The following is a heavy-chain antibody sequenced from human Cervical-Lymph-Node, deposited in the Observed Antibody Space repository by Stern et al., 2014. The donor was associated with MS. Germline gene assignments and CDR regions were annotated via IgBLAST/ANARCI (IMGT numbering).Heavy chain of an antibody. Sequence: EVQLVESGGGLVKPGGSLRLSCAASGFTFSNAWMSWVRQAPGKGLEWVGRIKSKADGGTTDYAAPMKGRFTISRDDSKNTLYLQMNSLKTEDTALYYCTTYSGSLKLDYWGQGTLVTVSS. CDR1: GFTFSNAW. CDR2: IKSKADGGTT. J-gene: IGHJ4*02. CDR3: TTYSGSLKLDY. D-gene: IGHD1-26*01. V-gene: IGHV3-15*01.